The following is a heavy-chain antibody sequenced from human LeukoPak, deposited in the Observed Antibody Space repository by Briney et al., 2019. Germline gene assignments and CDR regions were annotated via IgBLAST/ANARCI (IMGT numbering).Heavy chain of an antibody. CDR3: AKLTCSSTFCPLDY. CDR2: IYYSGST. Sequence: SETLSLTCTVSGGSISSSSYYWGWIRQPPGKGLEWIGSIYYSGSTYYNPSLKSRVTISVDTSKNQFSLRLTSVTAADTALYYCAKLTCSSTFCPLDYWGQGTLVTVSS. CDR1: GGSISSSSYY. J-gene: IGHJ4*02. D-gene: IGHD2-2*01. V-gene: IGHV4-39*01.